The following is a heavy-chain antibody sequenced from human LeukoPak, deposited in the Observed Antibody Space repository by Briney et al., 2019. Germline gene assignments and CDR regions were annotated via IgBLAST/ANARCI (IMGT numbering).Heavy chain of an antibody. Sequence: SETLSLTCTVSGGSISSYYWSWIRQPPGKGLEWIGYIYYSGSTNYNPSLKSRVTISVDTSKNQFSLKLSSVTAADTAVYYCATRSRDGYNYRYYYYYMDVWGKGATVTVSS. J-gene: IGHJ6*03. CDR2: IYYSGST. D-gene: IGHD5-24*01. V-gene: IGHV4-59*01. CDR3: ATRSRDGYNYRYYYYYMDV. CDR1: GGSISSYY.